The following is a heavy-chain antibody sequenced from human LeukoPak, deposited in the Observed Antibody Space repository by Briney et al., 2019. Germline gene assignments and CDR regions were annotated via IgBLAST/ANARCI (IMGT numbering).Heavy chain of an antibody. CDR3: TSGSYFS. CDR2: ISASGGNT. Sequence: GGTLRLSCAASRFTFSSSGMSWVRQAPGKGLEWVSAISASGGNTYYADSVKGRFTISRDNAKNSVYLQMNSLRAEDTAVYFCTSGSYFSWGQGTLVTVSS. CDR1: RFTFSSSG. J-gene: IGHJ4*02. D-gene: IGHD1-26*01. V-gene: IGHV3-23*01.